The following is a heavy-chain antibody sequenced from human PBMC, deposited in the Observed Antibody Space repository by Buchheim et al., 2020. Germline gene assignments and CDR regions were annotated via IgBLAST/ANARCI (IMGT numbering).Heavy chain of an antibody. D-gene: IGHD3-3*01. CDR1: GFAFSDYS. CDR3: GTVGFWSGYPDY. CDR2: ISSSSSII. J-gene: IGHJ4*02. Sequence: EVQLVESGGGLVKPGGSLKLSCTGSGFAFSDYSMNWVRQAPGKGLEWVSSISSSSSIIYYADSVKGRFTISRDHAKNSLYLQMNSLRVEDTAVYFCGTVGFWSGYPDYWGQGTL. V-gene: IGHV3-21*01.